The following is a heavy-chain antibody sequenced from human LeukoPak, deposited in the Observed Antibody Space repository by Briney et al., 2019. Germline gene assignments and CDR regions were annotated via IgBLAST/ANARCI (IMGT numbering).Heavy chain of an antibody. J-gene: IGHJ4*02. V-gene: IGHV3-21*01. CDR1: GFTFSSYS. CDR3: ARVGGYCSGGSCYREHYFDY. Sequence: GGSLRLSCAASGFTFSSYSMNWVCQAPGKGLEWVSSISSSSSYIYYADSVKGRFTISRDNAKNSLYLQMNSLRAEDTAVYYCARVGGYCSGGSCYREHYFDYWGQGTLVTVSS. CDR2: ISSSSSYI. D-gene: IGHD2-15*01.